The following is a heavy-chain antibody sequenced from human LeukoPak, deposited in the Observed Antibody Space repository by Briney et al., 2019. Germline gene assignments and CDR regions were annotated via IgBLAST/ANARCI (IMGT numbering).Heavy chain of an antibody. CDR1: GFTFSSYD. J-gene: IGHJ6*04. Sequence: GGSLRLSCAASGFTFSSYDMHWVRQATGKGLEWVSAVGTAGDTYYPGSVKGRFTISRENAKNSLYLQMNSLRAEDTAVYYCAELGITMIGGVWGKGTTVTISS. CDR3: AELGITMIGGV. D-gene: IGHD3-10*02. V-gene: IGHV3-13*01. CDR2: VGTAGDT.